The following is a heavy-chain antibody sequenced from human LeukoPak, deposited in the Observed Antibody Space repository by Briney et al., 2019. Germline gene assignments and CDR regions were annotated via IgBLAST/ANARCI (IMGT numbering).Heavy chain of an antibody. D-gene: IGHD6-13*01. CDR3: AGAAVGTQSPMVGDWFDL. J-gene: IGHJ5*02. CDR1: GYRFTNYW. CDR2: IYPGDSHT. Sequence: PGESLTLSCKGSGYRFTNYWIAWVRQMPGKSLEWMGIIYPGDSHTRYSPSFQGQVIISVDKSISTAYLQWNSLKASDSAVYYCAGAAVGTQSPMVGDWFDLWGQGTLVTVSS. V-gene: IGHV5-51*01.